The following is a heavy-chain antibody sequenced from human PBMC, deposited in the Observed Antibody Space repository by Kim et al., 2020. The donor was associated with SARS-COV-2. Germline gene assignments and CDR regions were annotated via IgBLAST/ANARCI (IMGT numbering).Heavy chain of an antibody. CDR1: GGSISSYY. V-gene: IGHV4-59*01. D-gene: IGHD1-26*01. Sequence: SETLSLTCTVSGGSISSYYWSWIRQPPGKGLEWIGYIYYSGSTNYNPSLKSRVTISVDTSKNQFSLKLSSVTAADTAVYCCASGPKREYYYMDVWGKGTTVTVSS. CDR2: IYYSGST. J-gene: IGHJ6*03. CDR3: ASGPKREYYYMDV.